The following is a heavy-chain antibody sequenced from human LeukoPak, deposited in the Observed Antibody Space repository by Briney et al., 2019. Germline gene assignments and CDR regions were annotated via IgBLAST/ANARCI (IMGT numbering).Heavy chain of an antibody. J-gene: IGHJ2*01. V-gene: IGHV4-59*01. D-gene: IGHD4-23*01. CDR3: ARDLDYGGSSIWYFDL. CDR1: GGSFSSFY. CDR2: IYYRGNT. Sequence: SETLSLTCTVSGGSFSSFYWSWIRQPPGKGLEWIGYIYYRGNTQYNPSLKRRVTISVDTSKSQFSLRLASVTAADTAVYYCARDLDYGGSSIWYFDLWGRGTLVTVSS.